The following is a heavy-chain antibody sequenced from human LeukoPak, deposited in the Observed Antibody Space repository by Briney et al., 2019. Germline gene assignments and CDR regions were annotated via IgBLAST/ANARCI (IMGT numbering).Heavy chain of an antibody. CDR3: ARLHLVSSGWYPMADS. CDR1: GGSFSGYY. Sequence: SETLSLTCAVYGGSFSGYYWSWIRQPPAKGLEWIGEINHSGSTNYTPSLKSRVTISVDTSKNQFSLKLSSVTAADTAVYYCARLHLVSSGWYPMADSWGQGTLVTVS. CDR2: INHSGST. V-gene: IGHV4-34*01. J-gene: IGHJ4*02. D-gene: IGHD6-19*01.